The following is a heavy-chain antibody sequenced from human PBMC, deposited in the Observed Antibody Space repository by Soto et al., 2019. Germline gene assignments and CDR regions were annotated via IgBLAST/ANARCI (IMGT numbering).Heavy chain of an antibody. CDR2: VSGSGGST. CDR1: GFTFSSYA. V-gene: IGHV3-23*01. Sequence: SCAASGFTFSSYAMSWVRQAPGKGLEWISAVSGSGGSTYYADSVKGRFTISRDNSKDTLYLQMNNLRAEDTAVYYCAKPPDYNWNDYWGQGTLVTVSS. CDR3: AKPPDYNWNDY. D-gene: IGHD1-20*01. J-gene: IGHJ4*02.